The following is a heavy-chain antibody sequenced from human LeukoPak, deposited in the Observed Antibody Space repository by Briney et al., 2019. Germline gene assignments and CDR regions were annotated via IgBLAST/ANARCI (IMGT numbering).Heavy chain of an antibody. CDR3: AKDRARGGATDFDY. CDR1: GFTFSSYA. J-gene: IGHJ4*02. D-gene: IGHD1-26*01. CDR2: LSGGGDST. V-gene: IGHV3-23*01. Sequence: GGSLRLSCAASGFTFSSYAMSWGRQAAGTGLEWVSALSGGGDSTYYADSVKGRFTISRDNSKNTLYLQMNSLRAEDTAIYYCAKDRARGGATDFDYWGQGTLVTVSS.